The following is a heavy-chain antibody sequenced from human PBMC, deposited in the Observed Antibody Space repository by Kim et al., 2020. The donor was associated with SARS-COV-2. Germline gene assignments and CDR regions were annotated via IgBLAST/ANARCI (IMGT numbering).Heavy chain of an antibody. D-gene: IGHD5-12*01. CDR3: VRGGRGGYNSFPYFDY. CDR1: GFTFSGYE. J-gene: IGHJ4*02. V-gene: IGHV3-48*03. Sequence: GGSLRLSCAASGFTFSGYEMNWVRQAPGKGLEWISYINSGGSTIFYADSVKGRFTISRDNAKNSLYLQMNGLRAEDTALYYCVRGGRGGYNSFPYFDYWGQGTLVTVSS. CDR2: INSGGSTI.